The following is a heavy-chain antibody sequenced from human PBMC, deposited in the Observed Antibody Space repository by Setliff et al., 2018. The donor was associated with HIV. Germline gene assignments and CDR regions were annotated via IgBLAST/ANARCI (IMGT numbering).Heavy chain of an antibody. J-gene: IGHJ4*02. CDR3: ARDRIPSKWLLESDY. CDR2: MNPNSGNT. CDR1: GYTFSSND. D-gene: IGHD3-22*01. V-gene: IGHV1-8*01. Sequence: ASVKVSCKASGYTFSSNDINWVRQATGQGLEWMGWMNPNSGNTGYAQKFQGRVTMTRDTSISTAYMELNNLKFEDTAVDYCARDRIPSKWLLESDYWGQGTLVTVSS.